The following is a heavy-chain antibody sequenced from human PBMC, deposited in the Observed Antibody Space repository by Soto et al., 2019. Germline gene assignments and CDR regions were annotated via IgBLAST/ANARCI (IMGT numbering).Heavy chain of an antibody. V-gene: IGHV3-21*01. Sequence: EVQLVESGGGLVKPGGSLRLSCATSGFTFSSYSMNWVRQAPGKGLEWVSSISSSSSYIYYGDSVRGRFTISRDNANNSLSLQMNSLSAEDTAVYYCARDLGYCSGGSCYALYAFDIWGQGTMVTVSS. J-gene: IGHJ3*02. CDR3: ARDLGYCSGGSCYALYAFDI. D-gene: IGHD2-15*01. CDR1: GFTFSSYS. CDR2: ISSSSSYI.